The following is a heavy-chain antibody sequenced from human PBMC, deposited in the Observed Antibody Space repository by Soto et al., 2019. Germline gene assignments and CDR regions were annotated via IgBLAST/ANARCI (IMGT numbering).Heavy chain of an antibody. V-gene: IGHV4-59*08. CDR1: GGSISRYG. D-gene: IGHD4-17*01. CDR2: IHYTGST. Sequence: PSETLSLTCTVSGGSISRYGWSWIRQPPGKGLEWIGYIHYTGSTDYNPSLKSRVTISVDTSQTQFSLKLSSVTAADTAVYYCARSTYGADDAFDIWGQGTMLTVSS. CDR3: ARSTYGADDAFDI. J-gene: IGHJ3*02.